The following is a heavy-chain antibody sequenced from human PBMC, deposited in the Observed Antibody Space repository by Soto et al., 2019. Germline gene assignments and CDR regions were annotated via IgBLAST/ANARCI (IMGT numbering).Heavy chain of an antibody. J-gene: IGHJ6*02. CDR1: GYSFTSYW. Sequence: PGESLKISCKGSGYSFTSYWIGWVRQMPGKGLEWMGIIYPGDSDTRYSPSFQGQVTISADKSISTAYLQWSSLTASDTAMYYCASPIPYYDFWSGYYPFGPMDVWGQGTTVTVSS. V-gene: IGHV5-51*01. CDR3: ASPIPYYDFWSGYYPFGPMDV. CDR2: IYPGDSDT. D-gene: IGHD3-3*01.